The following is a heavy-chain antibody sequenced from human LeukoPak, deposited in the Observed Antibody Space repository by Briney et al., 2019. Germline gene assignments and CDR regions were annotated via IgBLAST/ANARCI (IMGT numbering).Heavy chain of an antibody. J-gene: IGHJ3*02. D-gene: IGHD3-22*01. CDR2: IYSGGST. CDR1: GFTVSSNY. V-gene: IGHV3-53*01. CDR3: ARERVNYYDSSGYYDAFDI. Sequence: GGSLRLSCAASGFTVSSNYMSWVRQAPGKGLEWVSVIYSGGSTYYADSVKGRFTISRDNSKNTLYLQMNSLRAEDTAVYYCARERVNYYDSSGYYDAFDIWGQGTMVTVSS.